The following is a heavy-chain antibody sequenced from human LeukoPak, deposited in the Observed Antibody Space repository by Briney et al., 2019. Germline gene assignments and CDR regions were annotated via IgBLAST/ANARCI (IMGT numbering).Heavy chain of an antibody. CDR3: ARVVASSYAFNI. CDR1: GGSISSYY. V-gene: IGHV4-30-4*01. Sequence: SEPLSLTCTVSGGSISSYYWSWIRQPPGKGLEWIGYMYYSGSTYYNPSLKRRVTISIDTSKNQFSLKLSSVTAADTAVYHCARVVASSYAFNIWGQGTMVSVSS. CDR2: MYYSGST. J-gene: IGHJ3*02. D-gene: IGHD2-15*01.